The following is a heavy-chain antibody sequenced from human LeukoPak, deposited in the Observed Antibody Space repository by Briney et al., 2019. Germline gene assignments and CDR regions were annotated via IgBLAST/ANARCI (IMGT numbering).Heavy chain of an antibody. CDR1: GFTFSSYA. CDR3: ARDAESYGSGSYYPY. V-gene: IGHV3-30*04. D-gene: IGHD3-10*01. CDR2: ISYDGSNK. Sequence: GGSLRLSCAASGFTFSSYAMHWVRQAPGKGLEWVAVISYDGSNKYYADSVKGRFTISRDNSKNTLYLQMNSLRAEDTAVYYCARDAESYGSGSYYPYWGQGTLVTVSS. J-gene: IGHJ4*02.